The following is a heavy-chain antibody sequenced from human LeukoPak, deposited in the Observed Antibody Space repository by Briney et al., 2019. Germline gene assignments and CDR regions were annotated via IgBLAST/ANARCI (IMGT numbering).Heavy chain of an antibody. Sequence: TSETLSLTCTVSVYSISSGYFWGWIRQSPGKGLEWIGSINHSGSTYYNPSLKSRVSISVDTSKNQFSLKLSSVTAADTAVYYCARDVGATPGYFDYWGQGTLVTVSS. J-gene: IGHJ4*02. CDR3: ARDVGATPGYFDY. V-gene: IGHV4-38-2*02. CDR1: VYSISSGYF. D-gene: IGHD1-26*01. CDR2: INHSGST.